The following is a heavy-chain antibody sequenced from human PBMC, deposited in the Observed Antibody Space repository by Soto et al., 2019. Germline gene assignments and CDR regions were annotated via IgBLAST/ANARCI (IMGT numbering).Heavy chain of an antibody. CDR3: ARLKTYDILNKSDY. D-gene: IGHD3-9*01. CDR1: GASIGTSNW. J-gene: IGHJ4*02. CDR2: IHDSGST. V-gene: IGHV4-4*02. Sequence: QVQLQESGPGLVKPSGTLSLTCAVSGASIGTSNWWSWVRQSPGKGLEWIGEIHDSGSTKYNPSLKRRVTISLDKSKNPFSLNVSSVTAADTAVYYCARLKTYDILNKSDYWGQGSLVTVSS.